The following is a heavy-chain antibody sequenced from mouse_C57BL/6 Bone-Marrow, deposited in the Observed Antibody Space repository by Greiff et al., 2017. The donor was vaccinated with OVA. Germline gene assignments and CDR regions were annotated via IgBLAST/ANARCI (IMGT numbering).Heavy chain of an antibody. CDR3: AAQGCWFVH. Sequence: DLVKPGASVKLSCKASGYTFTSYWINWIKQRPGQGLEWIGRIAPGSGSTYSNEMFKGKATLTVDTSSSTAYIQLSSLSSEDSAVYFSAAQGCWFVHWGQGTLGTVSA. J-gene: IGHJ3*01. CDR2: IAPGSGST. CDR1: GYTFTSYW. V-gene: IGHV1S41*01.